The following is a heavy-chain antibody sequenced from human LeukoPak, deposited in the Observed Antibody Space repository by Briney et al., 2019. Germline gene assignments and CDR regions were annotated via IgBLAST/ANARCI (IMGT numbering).Heavy chain of an antibody. V-gene: IGHV3-7*01. J-gene: IGHJ3*02. CDR1: GFSFSSYG. Sequence: GGSLRLSCAGSGFSFSSYGMHWVRQAPGKGLEWVANIKQDGSEKYYVDSVKGRFTISRDNAKNSLYLQMNSPRAEDTAVYYCARDRAHTPGVVTFDAFDIWGQGTMVTVSS. CDR2: IKQDGSEK. CDR3: ARDRAHTPGVVTFDAFDI. D-gene: IGHD2-21*02.